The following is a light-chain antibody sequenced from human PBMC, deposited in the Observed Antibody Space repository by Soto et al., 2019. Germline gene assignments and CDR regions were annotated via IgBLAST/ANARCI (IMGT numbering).Light chain of an antibody. CDR2: GPS. V-gene: IGKV3-20*01. Sequence: EIVLTQSPATLSLSPGERATLSCRASQSVKGAFLGWYQQRPGQAPRLLVYGPSSRASGVPDRFGGSGSGTDFILTISRLEPEDFVVYYCQHYDSSSITFGQGTRLEI. CDR3: QHYDSSSIT. J-gene: IGKJ5*01. CDR1: QSVKGAF.